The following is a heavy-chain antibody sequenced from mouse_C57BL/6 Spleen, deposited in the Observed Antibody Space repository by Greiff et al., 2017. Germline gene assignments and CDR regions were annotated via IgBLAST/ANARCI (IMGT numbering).Heavy chain of an antibody. CDR1: GYAFSSSW. J-gene: IGHJ2*01. V-gene: IGHV1-82*01. CDR3: AIYDYDECGFDY. CDR2: IYPGDGDT. D-gene: IGHD2-4*01. Sequence: VQLVESGPELVKPGASVKISCKASGYAFSSSWMNWVKQRPGKGLEWIGRIYPGDGDTNYNGKFKGKATLTADKSSDTAYMQLSSLTSEDTAVYYCAIYDYDECGFDYWGQGTTLTVSS.